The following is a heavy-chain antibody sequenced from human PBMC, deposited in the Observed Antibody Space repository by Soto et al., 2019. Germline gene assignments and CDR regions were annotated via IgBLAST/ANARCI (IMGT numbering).Heavy chain of an antibody. CDR1: GGSISSAENF. CDR3: ARASGDSSGYSFDY. CDR2: INYSGNT. J-gene: IGHJ4*02. D-gene: IGHD3-22*01. V-gene: IGHV4-30-4*01. Sequence: QVQLQESGPGLVRPSQTLSLRCSVSGGSISSAENFWSCVRQPPGKGLEWIGYINYSGNTYFNPSLQSRLAISVDTSNNQFSLRLTSVTAADTAVYYCARASGDSSGYSFDYWGQGTLVTVSS.